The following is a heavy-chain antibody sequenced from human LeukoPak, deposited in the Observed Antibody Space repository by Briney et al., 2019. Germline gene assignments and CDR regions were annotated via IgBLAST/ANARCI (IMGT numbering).Heavy chain of an antibody. V-gene: IGHV3-48*01. Sequence: GGSLRLSCAASGFSFSSYNMNWVRQAPGKGLEWVSYIGSGDNIYYDASVEGRFTIFRDNAKNSLYLQMNSLRAEDTAVYYCAKDQDYAFDIWGQGTTVTVSS. D-gene: IGHD2-15*01. CDR2: IGSGDNI. CDR1: GFSFSSYN. J-gene: IGHJ3*02. CDR3: AKDQDYAFDI.